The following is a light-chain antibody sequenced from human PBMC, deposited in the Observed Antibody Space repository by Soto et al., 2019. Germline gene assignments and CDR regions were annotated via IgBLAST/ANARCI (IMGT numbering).Light chain of an antibody. CDR2: GAS. CDR1: QSISSTY. V-gene: IGKV3-20*01. J-gene: IGKJ1*01. CDR3: QQYGSSSWT. Sequence: EIVLTQSPGTLSLSPVEIASLHLTASQSISSTYLAWYQQKPGQATRLLIYGASRRATGIPDRFSGSGSGTDFTLTISRLEPEDFAVYYCQQYGSSSWTFGQGTKVDIK.